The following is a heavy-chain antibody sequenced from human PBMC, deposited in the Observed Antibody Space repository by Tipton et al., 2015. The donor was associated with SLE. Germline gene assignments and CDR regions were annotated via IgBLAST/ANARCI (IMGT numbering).Heavy chain of an antibody. D-gene: IGHD2-2*01. J-gene: IGHJ6*03. V-gene: IGHV4-34*01. CDR2: INHSGST. CDR3: ARVLTVVPAANVYMDV. Sequence: TLSLTCTVSGGSFSGYYWSWIRQPPGKGLEWIGEINHSGSTNYNPSLKSRVTISVDTSKNQFSLKLSSVTAADTAVYYCARVLTVVPAANVYMDVWGKGTTVTVSS. CDR1: GGSFSGYY.